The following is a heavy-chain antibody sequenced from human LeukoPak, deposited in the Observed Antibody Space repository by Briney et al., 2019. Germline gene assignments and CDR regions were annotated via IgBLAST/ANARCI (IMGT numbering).Heavy chain of an antibody. V-gene: IGHV3-21*01. CDR3: ARDDRDISSFRFDY. Sequence: GGSLRLSCAASGFTFNTYSMNWVRQAPGKGLEWVSSISSHSRDIYYADSVKGRFTISRGNAKNSLHLQMNSLRAEDTAVYYCARDDRDISSFRFDYWGHGILVTVSP. D-gene: IGHD6-6*01. CDR2: ISSHSRDI. CDR1: GFTFNTYS. J-gene: IGHJ4*01.